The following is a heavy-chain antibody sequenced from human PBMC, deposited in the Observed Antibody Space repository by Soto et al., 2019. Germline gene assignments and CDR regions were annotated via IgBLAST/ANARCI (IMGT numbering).Heavy chain of an antibody. J-gene: IGHJ6*02. CDR1: GGSISSGGYY. CDR2: IYYSGST. CDR3: ARLAYSNYYYYYGMDV. Sequence: QVQLQESGPGLVKPSQTLSLTCTVSGGSISSGGYYWSWIRQHPGKGLEWIGYIYYSGSTYYNPSLKSRVTISVDTSKNQFSLKLSSVTAADTAVYYCARLAYSNYYYYYGMDVWGQGTTVTVSS. V-gene: IGHV4-31*03. D-gene: IGHD4-4*01.